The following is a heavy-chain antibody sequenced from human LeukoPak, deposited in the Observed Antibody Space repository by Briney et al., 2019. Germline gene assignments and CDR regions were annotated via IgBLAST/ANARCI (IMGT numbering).Heavy chain of an antibody. Sequence: GGSLRLSCAASGFTFSSYSMNWVRQAPGKGLEWVSSISSSSSYIYYADSVKGRLTISRDNAKNSLYLQMNSLRAEDTAVYYCARVLGSYYYYGMDVWGQGTTVTVSS. CDR3: ARVLGSYYYYGMDV. V-gene: IGHV3-21*01. CDR1: GFTFSSYS. J-gene: IGHJ6*02. D-gene: IGHD3-10*02. CDR2: ISSSSSYI.